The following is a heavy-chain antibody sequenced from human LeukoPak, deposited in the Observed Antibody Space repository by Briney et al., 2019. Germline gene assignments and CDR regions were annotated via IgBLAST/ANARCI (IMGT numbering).Heavy chain of an antibody. Sequence: SETLSLTCTVSGGSISSYYWSWIRQPPGKGLEWIGYIYYSGSTNYNPSLKSRVTISVDTSKNQFSLKLSSVTAADTAVYYCARRYYYDGSGEWGTYYFDYWGQGTLVTVSS. V-gene: IGHV4-59*01. D-gene: IGHD3-22*01. CDR3: ARRYYYDGSGEWGTYYFDY. CDR1: GGSISSYY. CDR2: IYYSGST. J-gene: IGHJ4*02.